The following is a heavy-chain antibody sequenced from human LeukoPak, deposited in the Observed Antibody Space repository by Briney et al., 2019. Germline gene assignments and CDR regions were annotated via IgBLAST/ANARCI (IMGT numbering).Heavy chain of an antibody. CDR2: ISGSGGTT. Sequence: GGSLRLSCAASGFTFSSFAMNWVRQAPGKGLEWVSGISGSGGTTYYADSGKGRFTISRDNSNNTLYLQMNSLRAEDTAVYYCARGFLTTVTPGWFDPWGQGTLVTVSS. J-gene: IGHJ5*02. CDR3: ARGFLTTVTPGWFDP. D-gene: IGHD4-17*01. CDR1: GFTFSSFA. V-gene: IGHV3-23*01.